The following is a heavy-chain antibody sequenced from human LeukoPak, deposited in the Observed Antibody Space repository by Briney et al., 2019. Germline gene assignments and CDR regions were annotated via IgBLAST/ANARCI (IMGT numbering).Heavy chain of an antibody. Sequence: PGGSLRLPCAASGFTFSDYYMSWIRQAPGKGPEWVSYISSSGSTIYYADSVKGRFTISRDNAKNSLYLQMNSLRAEDTAVYYCARGGFPMIVRGNAFDIWGQGTMVTVSS. V-gene: IGHV3-11*01. CDR3: ARGGFPMIVRGNAFDI. CDR1: GFTFSDYY. CDR2: ISSSGSTI. J-gene: IGHJ3*02. D-gene: IGHD3-22*01.